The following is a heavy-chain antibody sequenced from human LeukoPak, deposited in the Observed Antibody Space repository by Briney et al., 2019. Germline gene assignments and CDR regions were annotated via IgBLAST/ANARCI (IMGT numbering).Heavy chain of an antibody. Sequence: PGGSLRLSCAASRFTFSNYAMSWVRQAPGKGLEWVSGISGSGGSTYYADSVKGRFTISRDNSKNTMYLQTNSLRAEDTAVYYCARDLYGGSAYWYFGLWGRGTLVTVSS. CDR1: RFTFSNYA. V-gene: IGHV3-23*01. J-gene: IGHJ2*01. CDR2: ISGSGGST. CDR3: ARDLYGGSAYWYFGL. D-gene: IGHD4-23*01.